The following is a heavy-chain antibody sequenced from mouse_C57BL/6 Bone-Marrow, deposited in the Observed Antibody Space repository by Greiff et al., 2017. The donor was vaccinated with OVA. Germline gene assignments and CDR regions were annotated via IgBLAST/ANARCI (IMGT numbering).Heavy chain of an antibody. CDR3: ARFYDGSPYFDY. CDR1: GYAFTNYL. D-gene: IGHD2-3*01. Sequence: QVQLQQSGAELVRPGTSVKVSCKASGYAFTNYLIEWVKQRPGQGLEWIGVINPGSGGTNYNEKFKGKATLTADKSSSTAYMQLSSLTSEDSAVYFCARFYDGSPYFDYWGQGTTLTVSS. CDR2: INPGSGGT. V-gene: IGHV1-54*01. J-gene: IGHJ2*01.